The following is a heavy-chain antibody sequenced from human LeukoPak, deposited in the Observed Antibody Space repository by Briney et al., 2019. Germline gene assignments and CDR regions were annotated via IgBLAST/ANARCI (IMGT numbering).Heavy chain of an antibody. J-gene: IGHJ4*02. CDR2: ISYDGSNE. D-gene: IGHD3-22*01. Sequence: PGRSLRLSCAASGFTFSSYGMHWVRQAPGKGLEWVAVISYDGSNEYYADSVKGRFTISRDNSKNTLYLQMNSLRAEDTAVYYCAKEYYDSSGFDYWGQGTLVTVSS. CDR3: AKEYYDSSGFDY. CDR1: GFTFSSYG. V-gene: IGHV3-30*18.